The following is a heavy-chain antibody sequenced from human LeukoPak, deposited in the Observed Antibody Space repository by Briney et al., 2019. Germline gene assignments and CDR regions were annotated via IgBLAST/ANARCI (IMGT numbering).Heavy chain of an antibody. D-gene: IGHD3-9*01. Sequence: PSETLSLTCTVSGASISSYYWSWIRQPPGKGLEWIGYIYYSGSTNYNPSLKSRVTISVDTSKNQFSLKLSSVTAADTAVYYCARHEYYDILTGYDYWGQGTLVTVSS. V-gene: IGHV4-59*08. CDR2: IYYSGST. J-gene: IGHJ4*02. CDR3: ARHEYYDILTGYDY. CDR1: GASISSYY.